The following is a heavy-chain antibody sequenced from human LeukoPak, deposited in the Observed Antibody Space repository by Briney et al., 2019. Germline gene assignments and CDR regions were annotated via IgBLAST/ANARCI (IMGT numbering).Heavy chain of an antibody. V-gene: IGHV1-18*01. CDR3: ARVQVGAYYFDY. Sequence: ASVKVSCKASGYTLTSYGISWVRQAPGQGLEWMGWISAYNGNTNYAQKLQGRVTMTTDTSTSTAYMELRSLRSDDTAVYYCARVQVGAYYFDYWGQGTLVTVSS. CDR1: GYTLTSYG. D-gene: IGHD1-26*01. J-gene: IGHJ4*02. CDR2: ISAYNGNT.